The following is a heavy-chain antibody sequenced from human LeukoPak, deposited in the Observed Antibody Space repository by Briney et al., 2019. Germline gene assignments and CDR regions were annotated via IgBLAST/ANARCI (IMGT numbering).Heavy chain of an antibody. D-gene: IGHD2-15*01. CDR3: ARELISSTSLDY. Sequence: GGSLRLSCAASGFTFTIYSMSWVRQAPGKGLEWVSSISSSSGYIYYADSVKGRFTISRDNAKNSLYLQMNSLRAEDTAVYYCARELISSTSLDYWGQGTLVTVSS. V-gene: IGHV3-21*01. CDR2: ISSSSGYI. CDR1: GFTFTIYS. J-gene: IGHJ4*02.